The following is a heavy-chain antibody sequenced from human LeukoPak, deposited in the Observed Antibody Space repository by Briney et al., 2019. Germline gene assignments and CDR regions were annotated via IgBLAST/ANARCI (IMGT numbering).Heavy chain of an antibody. CDR3: ARDRAPPTSWYFDV. Sequence: GGSLRLSCAASGFTFDDYGISWGRQAPGKGLEWVSGINWNGGSTGYADSVKGRFTISRDNAKNSLYLQMNSLRAEDTAVYYCARDRAPPTSWYFDVWGRGTLVTVSS. V-gene: IGHV3-20*04. CDR1: GFTFDDYG. J-gene: IGHJ2*01. D-gene: IGHD3-10*01. CDR2: INWNGGST.